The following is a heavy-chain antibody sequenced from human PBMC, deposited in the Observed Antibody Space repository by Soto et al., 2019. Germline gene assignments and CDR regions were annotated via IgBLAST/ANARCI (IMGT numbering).Heavy chain of an antibody. D-gene: IGHD3-3*01. CDR2: ISGSGGST. J-gene: IGHJ6*02. Sequence: EVQLLESGGGLVQPGGSLRLSCAASGFTFSSYAMSWVRQAPGKGLEWVSAISGSGGSTYYADSVKGRFTSSRDNSKNTLYLQMNSLRAEDTAVYYCATALREVSYDFWSAYYYCLDVSGQGTTVTVSS. V-gene: IGHV3-23*01. CDR1: GFTFSSYA. CDR3: ATALREVSYDFWSAYYYCLDV.